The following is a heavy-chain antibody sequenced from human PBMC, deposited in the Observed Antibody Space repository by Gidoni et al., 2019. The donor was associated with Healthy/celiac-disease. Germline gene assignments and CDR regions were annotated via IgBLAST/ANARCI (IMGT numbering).Heavy chain of an antibody. Sequence: QVQLQESGPGLVKPSETLSLTCTGSGGSISRYYWSWIRQPPGKGLEWLGFIYYSWSTNYNPSLKSRVTISVDTSKNQFSLKLSSVTAADTAVYYCARAAVGATFDYWGQGTLVTVSS. CDR2: IYYSWST. CDR3: ARAAVGATFDY. D-gene: IGHD1-26*01. J-gene: IGHJ4*02. V-gene: IGHV4-59*01. CDR1: GGSISRYY.